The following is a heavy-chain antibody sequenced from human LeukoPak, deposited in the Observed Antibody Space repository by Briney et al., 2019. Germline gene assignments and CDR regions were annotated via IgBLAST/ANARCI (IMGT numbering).Heavy chain of an antibody. CDR1: GGSISSSSYY. D-gene: IGHD4-17*01. Sequence: PSETLSLTCTVSGGSISSSSYYWGWIRQPPGKGLEWIGSIYYSGSTYYNPSLKSRVTISVDMSKNQFSLKLSSVTAADTAVYYCARTTVTVSHFDYWGQGTLVTVSS. J-gene: IGHJ4*02. CDR3: ARTTVTVSHFDY. V-gene: IGHV4-39*01. CDR2: IYYSGST.